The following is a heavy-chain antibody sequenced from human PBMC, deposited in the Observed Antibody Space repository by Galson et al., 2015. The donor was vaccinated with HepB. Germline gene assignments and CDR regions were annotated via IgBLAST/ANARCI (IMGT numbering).Heavy chain of an antibody. V-gene: IGHV2-70*11. D-gene: IGHD5-24*01. CDR3: ARGPGRDGYNYAAFDI. CDR2: IDWDDDK. J-gene: IGHJ3*02. Sequence: PALVKPTQTLTLTCTFSGCSLSTSGMCVSWIRQPPGKALEWLARIDWDDDKYYSTSLKTRLTISKDTSKNQVVLTMTNMDPVDTATYYCARGPGRDGYNYAAFDIWGQGTMVTVSS. CDR1: GCSLSTSGMC.